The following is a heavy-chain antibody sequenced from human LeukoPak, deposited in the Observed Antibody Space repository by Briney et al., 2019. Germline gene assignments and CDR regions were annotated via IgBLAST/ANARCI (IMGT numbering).Heavy chain of an antibody. CDR1: GYTFTAYY. D-gene: IGHD2-15*01. J-gene: IGHJ3*02. CDR2: INPNSGGT. Sequence: GASVNVSCKASGYTFTAYYMHWVRQAPGQGLEWMGWINPNSGGTNYAQKFQGRVTMTRDTSISTAYMELSRLRSDDTAVYYCARDRGGFSKNAFDIWGQGTMVTVSS. CDR3: ARDRGGFSKNAFDI. V-gene: IGHV1-2*02.